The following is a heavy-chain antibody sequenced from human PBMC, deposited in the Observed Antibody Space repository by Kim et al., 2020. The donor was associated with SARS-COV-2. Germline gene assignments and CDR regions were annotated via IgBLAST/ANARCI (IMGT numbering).Heavy chain of an antibody. J-gene: IGHJ3*02. V-gene: IGHV3-33*01. CDR2: IWYDGSNK. CDR1: GFTFSSYG. D-gene: IGHD5-18*01. CDR3: ARDPNKQLPDAFDI. Sequence: GGSLRLSCAASGFTFSSYGMHWVRQAPGKGLEWVAVIWYDGSNKYYADSVKGRFTISRDNSKNTLYLQMNSLRAEDTAVYYCARDPNKQLPDAFDIWGQGTMVTVSS.